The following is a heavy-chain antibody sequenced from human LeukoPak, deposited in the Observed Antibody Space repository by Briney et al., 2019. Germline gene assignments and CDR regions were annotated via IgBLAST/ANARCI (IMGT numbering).Heavy chain of an antibody. Sequence: ASVKVSCKASGYTFTGYYMHWVRQAPGPGLEWMGWINPNSGGTNYAQKFQGRVTMTRDTSISTAYMELSRLRSDDTAVYYCARTRIGLWFGELFCFDYWGQGTLVTVSS. CDR3: ARTRIGLWFGELFCFDY. D-gene: IGHD3-10*01. CDR1: GYTFTGYY. CDR2: INPNSGGT. V-gene: IGHV1-2*02. J-gene: IGHJ4*02.